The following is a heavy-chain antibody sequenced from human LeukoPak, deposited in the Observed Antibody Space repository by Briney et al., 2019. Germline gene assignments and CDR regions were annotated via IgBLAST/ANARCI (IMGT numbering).Heavy chain of an antibody. CDR2: FSHRGST. CDR1: DYSISSGYY. D-gene: IGHD1-1*01. CDR3: ARAMASTTGSPYYYYGMDV. Sequence: SETLSLTCAVSDYSISSGYYWGWIRPPPGTGLEWIGSFSHRGSTYYNPSLQSRVTISVDTSKNQFSLKLSSVTAADTAVYYCARAMASTTGSPYYYYGMDVWGKGTTVTVSS. V-gene: IGHV4-38-2*01. J-gene: IGHJ6*04.